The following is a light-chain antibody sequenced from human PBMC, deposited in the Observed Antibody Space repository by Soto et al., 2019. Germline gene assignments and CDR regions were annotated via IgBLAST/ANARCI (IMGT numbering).Light chain of an antibody. J-gene: IGKJ4*01. Sequence: EIVLTQSPATLSFSPGEKDTLSCRARQRVSSYLAWYQQKPGQAPRLLIYDASNRATGIPARFSGSGSGTDFTLTISSLEPEDFAVYYCQQRSNWPRLTFGGGTKV. CDR1: QRVSSY. CDR3: QQRSNWPRLT. V-gene: IGKV3-11*01. CDR2: DAS.